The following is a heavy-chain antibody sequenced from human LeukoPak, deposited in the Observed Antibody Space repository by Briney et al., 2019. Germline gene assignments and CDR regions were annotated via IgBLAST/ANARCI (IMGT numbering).Heavy chain of an antibody. Sequence: SETLSLTCTVSGGYISSYYWSWIRQPAGQGLEWIGRIYTSGSTNYNPSLKSRVTMSVDTSKNQFSLKLSSVTAADTAVYYCARDLHGYYYDSSGYQARSYYYYYMDVWGKGTTVTISS. CDR3: ARDLHGYYYDSSGYQARSYYYYYMDV. CDR1: GGYISSYY. V-gene: IGHV4-4*07. J-gene: IGHJ6*03. D-gene: IGHD3-22*01. CDR2: IYTSGST.